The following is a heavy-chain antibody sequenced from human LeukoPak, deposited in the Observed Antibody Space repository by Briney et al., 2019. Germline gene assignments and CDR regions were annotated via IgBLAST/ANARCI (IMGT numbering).Heavy chain of an antibody. CDR3: AKGARFLEWYYYYYDMDV. Sequence: GGSLRLSCAASGFTFSSYGMHWVRQAPGKGLEWVAFIWYDGSNKYYADSVKGRFTISRDNSKNTLYLQMNSLRAEDTAVYYCAKGARFLEWYYYYYDMDVWGKGTTVTVSS. CDR2: IWYDGSNK. CDR1: GFTFSSYG. V-gene: IGHV3-30*02. J-gene: IGHJ6*03. D-gene: IGHD3-3*01.